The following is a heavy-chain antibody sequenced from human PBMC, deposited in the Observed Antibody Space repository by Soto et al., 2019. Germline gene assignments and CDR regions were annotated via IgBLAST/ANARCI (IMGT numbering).Heavy chain of an antibody. D-gene: IGHD2-21*02. CDR1: GFTFSASA. CDR2: IRSKANNYAT. J-gene: IGHJ4*02. V-gene: IGHV3-73*01. CDR3: AKQIFGGNS. Sequence: HPGGSLRLSCATSGFTFSASAMHWVRQVSGKGLEWIARIRSKANNYATTYAASVKGRFTISRDDSENTVYLQMNSLKTEDTAIYYCAKQIFGGNSWGQGTMVTVYS.